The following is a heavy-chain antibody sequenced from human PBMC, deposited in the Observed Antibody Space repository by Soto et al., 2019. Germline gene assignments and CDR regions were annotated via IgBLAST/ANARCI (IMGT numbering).Heavy chain of an antibody. J-gene: IGHJ4*02. CDR1: GFTFSSYG. Sequence: VQLVESGGGVVQPGRSLRLSCAASGFTFSSYGMHWVRQTPGKGLEWVAFISYDGSTKYHADSVKGRFTISRDNSKNTLYLEMNSLRTEDTAVFFCAREGDIGTIGSSPDYWGQGTQVTVSS. V-gene: IGHV3-30*03. D-gene: IGHD5-12*01. CDR2: ISYDGSTK. CDR3: AREGDIGTIGSSPDY.